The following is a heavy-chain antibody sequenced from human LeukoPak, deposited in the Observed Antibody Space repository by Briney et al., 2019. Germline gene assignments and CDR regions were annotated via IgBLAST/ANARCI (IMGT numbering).Heavy chain of an antibody. J-gene: IGHJ6*02. V-gene: IGHV3-23*01. CDR1: GFTFSGYA. CDR2: ISGSGGST. D-gene: IGHD3-16*01. Sequence: GGSLRLSCAASGFTFSGYAMSWVRQAPGKGLEWVSAISGSGGSTWYADSVKGRVTISRDNSKNTLYLQMNSLRVEDTAVYYCAKRGTRATHGMDVWGQGTTVTVSS. CDR3: AKRGTRATHGMDV.